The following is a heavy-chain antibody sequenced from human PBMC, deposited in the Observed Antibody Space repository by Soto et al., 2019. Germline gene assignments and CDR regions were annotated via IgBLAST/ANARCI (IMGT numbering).Heavy chain of an antibody. V-gene: IGHV3-48*01. CDR3: ARAGIVGATPKGMDV. D-gene: IGHD1-26*01. CDR2: IRGTT. Sequence: GGSLRLSCAASGFTFTSYSMNWVRQAPGKGLEWVSYIRGTTHYADSVKGRFTISADKSISTAYLQWSSLKASDTAMYYCARAGIVGATPKGMDVWGQGTTVTVSS. CDR1: GFTFTSYS. J-gene: IGHJ6*02.